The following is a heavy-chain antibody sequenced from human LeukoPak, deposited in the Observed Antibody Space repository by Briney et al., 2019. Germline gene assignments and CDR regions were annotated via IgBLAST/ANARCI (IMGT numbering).Heavy chain of an antibody. V-gene: IGHV1-46*01. CDR3: ATEGGFTWFDP. J-gene: IGHJ5*02. CDR2: INPSGGST. Sequence: GASVKVSCKASGYTFTSYYMHWVRQAPGQGLEWMGIINPSGGSTSYAQKFQGRVTMTRDTSTSTVYMELSSLRSEDTAVYYCATEGGFTWFDPWGQGTLVTVSS. CDR1: GYTFTSYY. D-gene: IGHD6-25*01.